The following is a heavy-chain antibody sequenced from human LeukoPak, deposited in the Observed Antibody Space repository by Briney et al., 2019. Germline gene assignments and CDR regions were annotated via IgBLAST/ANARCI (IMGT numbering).Heavy chain of an antibody. J-gene: IGHJ4*02. CDR1: GFTFSTYG. Sequence: PGGSLRLSCAASGFTFSTYGMHWVRQAPGKGLEWVAVIWYDGSNKYYADSVKGRFTISRDNSKNTLYLQMNSLRAEDTAVYYCAKDKIQQLVKWGQGTLVTVSS. CDR3: AKDKIQQLVK. V-gene: IGHV3-33*06. D-gene: IGHD6-13*01. CDR2: IWYDGSNK.